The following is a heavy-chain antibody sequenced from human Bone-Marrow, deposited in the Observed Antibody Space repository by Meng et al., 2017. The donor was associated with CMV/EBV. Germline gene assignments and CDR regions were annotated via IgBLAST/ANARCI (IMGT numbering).Heavy chain of an antibody. CDR3: ARAPASYCSAASCVVLDY. Sequence: GESLKISCAASGFTFSSYWMHWVRQAPEKGLVWVSRINSDGSSTSYADSVKGRFTISRDNAKNSLYLQMNSLGAEDTALYYCARAPASYCSAASCVVLDYWGQGTLVTVSS. CDR1: GFTFSSYW. V-gene: IGHV3-74*01. CDR2: INSDGSST. D-gene: IGHD2-15*01. J-gene: IGHJ4*02.